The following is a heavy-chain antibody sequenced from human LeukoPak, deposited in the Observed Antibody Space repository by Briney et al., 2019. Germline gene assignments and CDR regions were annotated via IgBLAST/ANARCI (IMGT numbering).Heavy chain of an antibody. Sequence: PGESLRLSCAASGFTFSSYAMTWVRQAPGKGLEWVSAVNGDNSITKYADSVEGRFTISRDNSKNTLYLQMNSLRVDDTAIHYCAKGTTTPGFLDYWGQGTLVTVSS. J-gene: IGHJ4*02. CDR1: GFTFSSYA. D-gene: IGHD1-1*01. V-gene: IGHV3-23*01. CDR2: VNGDNSIT. CDR3: AKGTTTPGFLDY.